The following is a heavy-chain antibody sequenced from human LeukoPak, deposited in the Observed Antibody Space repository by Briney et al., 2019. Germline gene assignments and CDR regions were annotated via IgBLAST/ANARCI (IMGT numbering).Heavy chain of an antibody. CDR3: XXXXXXXXXXXXXXGYNWFDP. CDR1: GFTFSSYA. V-gene: IGHV3-23*01. CDR2: ISGSGGST. Sequence: GGSLRLSCAASGFTFSSYAMSWVRQAPGKGLEWVSAISGSGGSTYYADSVKGRFTISRDNSKNTLYLQMNSLRAEDTAVYYXXXXXXXXXXXXXXXGYNWFDPWGQGTLVTVSS. J-gene: IGHJ5*02.